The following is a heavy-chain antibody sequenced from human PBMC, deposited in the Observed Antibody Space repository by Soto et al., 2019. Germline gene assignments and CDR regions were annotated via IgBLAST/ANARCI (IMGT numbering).Heavy chain of an antibody. CDR1: GFTFSSYA. D-gene: IGHD3-3*01. Sequence: GGSLRLSFAASGFTFSSYAMSWVRQAPGKGLDWVSAISGSGGSTYYADSVKVQFNISRDNSKNTLYLQMIRLTAEDTAVYYFANSSRLYYDFWSGYDDWGQGTLVTVSS. V-gene: IGHV3-23*01. J-gene: IGHJ4*02. CDR3: ANSSRLYYDFWSGYDD. CDR2: ISGSGGST.